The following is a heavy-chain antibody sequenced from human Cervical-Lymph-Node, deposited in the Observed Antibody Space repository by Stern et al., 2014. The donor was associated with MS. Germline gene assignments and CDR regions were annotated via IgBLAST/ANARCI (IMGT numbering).Heavy chain of an antibody. CDR1: GYSFTGNY. V-gene: IGHV1-2*06. D-gene: IGHD5-18*01. CDR3: ARERGRAGPAMADY. CDR2: TNPNSGDT. Sequence: AHLVESGAEVKKPGASVTVSCKAAGYSFTGNYIHWLRQAPGQGLEWMGPTNPNSGDTIYALKFQGRVTMTRDTSISTAYMNLNRLGIDDTAVYYCARERGRAGPAMADYWGQGTLVTVSS. J-gene: IGHJ4*02.